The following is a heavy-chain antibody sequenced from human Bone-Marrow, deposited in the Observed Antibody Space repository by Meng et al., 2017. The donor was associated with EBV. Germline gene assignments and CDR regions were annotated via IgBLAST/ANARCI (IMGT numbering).Heavy chain of an antibody. CDR2: SSSRATTI. CDR1: GFIFTEYY. V-gene: IGHV3-11*01. J-gene: IGHJ4*02. CDR3: ARDRYGLFDY. Sequence: QVQVVGAGGGLVQPGGSLSLSWAASGFIFTEYYMSWVRQAPGKGPEWISSSSSRATTIQYADSVKGRFTISRDNAKNSLYLQLSSLRVDDTAVYYCARDRYGLFDYWGQGTLVTVSS. D-gene: IGHD3-16*01.